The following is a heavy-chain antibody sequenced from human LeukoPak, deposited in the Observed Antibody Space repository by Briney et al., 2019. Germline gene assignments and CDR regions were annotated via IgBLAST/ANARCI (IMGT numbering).Heavy chain of an antibody. CDR2: ISGSGGST. J-gene: IGHJ4*02. CDR3: AKDRQGSGSSLDY. D-gene: IGHD3-10*01. V-gene: IGHV3-23*01. CDR1: GFTFSSYA. Sequence: GGSLRLSCVASGFTFSSYAMSWVRQAPGKGLEWVSAISGSGGSTYYADSVKGRFTISRDNSKNTLYLQMNSLRAEDTAVYYCAKDRQGSGSSLDYWGQGTLVTVSS.